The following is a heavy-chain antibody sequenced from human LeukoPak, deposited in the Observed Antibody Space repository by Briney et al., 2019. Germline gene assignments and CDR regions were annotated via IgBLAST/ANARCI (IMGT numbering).Heavy chain of an antibody. CDR3: AKAVGVASLIVDALDL. J-gene: IGHJ3*01. D-gene: IGHD1-26*01. CDR2: ITWNSLSV. Sequence: PGGSLRVSCEASGFTFNDYAMHWVRQVPGKGLEWVSGITWNSLSVLYVDSVKGRFSISRDNAKNSLYLQMTSLRAEDTALYYCAKAVGVASLIVDALDLWGQGTMVTVSS. CDR1: GFTFNDYA. V-gene: IGHV3-9*01.